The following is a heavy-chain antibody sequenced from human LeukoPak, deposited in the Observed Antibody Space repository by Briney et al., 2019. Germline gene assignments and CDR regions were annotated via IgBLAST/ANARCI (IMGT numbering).Heavy chain of an antibody. V-gene: IGHV6-1*01. CDR1: GDSVSSNSAA. Sequence: SQTLSLTCAISGDSVSSNSAAWNWIRQSPSRGLEWLGWTYYRSKWYNDYAVSVKSRITINPDTSKNQFSLQLNSVTPEDTAVYYCARVLGSSGYYPFDYWGQGTLVTVSS. CDR3: ARVLGSSGYYPFDY. CDR2: TYYRSKWYN. J-gene: IGHJ4*02. D-gene: IGHD3-22*01.